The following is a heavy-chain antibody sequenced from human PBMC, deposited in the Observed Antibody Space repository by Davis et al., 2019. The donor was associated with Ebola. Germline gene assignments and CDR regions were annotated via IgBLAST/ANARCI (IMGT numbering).Heavy chain of an antibody. CDR2: INPNNGDT. Sequence: ASVKVSCKASGYTFTDSYIHWVRQAPGQGLEWMGWINPNNGDTTYARKFHGGVTMTRDTSITTAYMEVSRLRSDDTAVYYCAKTPGSVGWFDPWGQGTLVTVSS. CDR3: AKTPGSVGWFDP. V-gene: IGHV1-2*02. J-gene: IGHJ5*02. CDR1: GYTFTDSY. D-gene: IGHD3-10*01.